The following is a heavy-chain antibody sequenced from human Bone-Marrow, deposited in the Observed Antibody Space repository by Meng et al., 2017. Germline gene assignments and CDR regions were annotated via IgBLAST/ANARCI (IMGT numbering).Heavy chain of an antibody. Sequence: VHRMTSGGGVVKPGRSLRLSCAASAFTFSNYAMPWVRQAPGKGLEWMSVISYDGSKKYYADTVKGRFTISTDNSKNTLYLQMNSLRAEDTAVYYCVSDIECPEYWGQGTLVTVSS. CDR2: ISYDGSKK. CDR1: AFTFSNYA. V-gene: IGHV3-30*03. D-gene: IGHD1-14*01. CDR3: VSDIECPEY. J-gene: IGHJ4*02.